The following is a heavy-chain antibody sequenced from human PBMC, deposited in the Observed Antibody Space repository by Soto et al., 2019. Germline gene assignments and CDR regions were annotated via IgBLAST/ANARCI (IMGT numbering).Heavy chain of an antibody. D-gene: IGHD4-4*01. CDR2: ISSSGDFT. Sequence: GGSLRLSCSASGLTFSNYAMHWVRQAPSKGLEFVLAISSSGDFTYYADSVRGRFTISRDNSESTLYLQMSSLRPEDTAVYYCYAYMNTVFSSYTKWGQGALVTVSS. J-gene: IGHJ4*02. CDR1: GLTFSNYA. CDR3: YAYMNTVFSSYTK. V-gene: IGHV3-64D*06.